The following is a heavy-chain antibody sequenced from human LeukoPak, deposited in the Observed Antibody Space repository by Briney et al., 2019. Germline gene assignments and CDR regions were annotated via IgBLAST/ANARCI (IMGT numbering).Heavy chain of an antibody. CDR2: INAGNGNT. CDR3: ARDLQRWELQPLDY. Sequence: ASAKVSCKASGYTFTSYAMHWVRQAPGQRLEWMGWINAGNGNTKYSQKFQGRVTITRDTSASTAYMELSSLRSEDTAVYYCARDLQRWELQPLDYGGQGTLVTVSS. D-gene: IGHD1-26*01. J-gene: IGHJ4*02. V-gene: IGHV1-3*01. CDR1: GYTFTSYA.